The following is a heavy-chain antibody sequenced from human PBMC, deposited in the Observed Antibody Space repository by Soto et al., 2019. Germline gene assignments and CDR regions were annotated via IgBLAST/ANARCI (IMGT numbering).Heavy chain of an antibody. D-gene: IGHD2-8*01. CDR1: GDSIGTTHSY. Sequence: PSETLSLTCTVSGDSIGTTHSYWAWIRQSPGKGLEWIGNIHYSGSTYYMPSLRSRVTLSVDTSKNQFSLRLTSVTAEDTAVYYCARHEGNGNVWPLDYWGQGIQVTVSS. CDR2: IHYSGST. J-gene: IGHJ4*02. CDR3: ARHEGNGNVWPLDY. V-gene: IGHV4-39*01.